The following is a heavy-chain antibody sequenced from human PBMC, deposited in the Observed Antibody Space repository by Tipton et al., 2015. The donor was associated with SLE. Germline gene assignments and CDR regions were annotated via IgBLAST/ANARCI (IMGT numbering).Heavy chain of an antibody. Sequence: LSCSVSGVSISTYYWSWIRQSPGKGLEWIGFFYFSGSSQYNPSLKSRVATSADTSNNQFSLELRSVTAADTAVYYCARHLGVIVAFEVWGQGTVLTVSS. J-gene: IGHJ3*01. CDR3: ARHLGVIVAFEV. D-gene: IGHD3-10*01. CDR1: GVSISTYY. V-gene: IGHV4-59*01. CDR2: FYFSGSS.